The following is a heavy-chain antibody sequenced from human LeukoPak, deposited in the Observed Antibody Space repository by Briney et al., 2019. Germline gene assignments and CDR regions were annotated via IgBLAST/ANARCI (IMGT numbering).Heavy chain of an antibody. V-gene: IGHV4-4*07. CDR3: ARDRTXLGYYYYMDV. Sequence: SETLSLTCTVSGGSISSYYWSWIRQPAGKGLEWIGRIYTSGSTNYNPSLKSRVTMSVDTSKNQFSLKLSSVTAADTAVYYCARDRTXLGYYYYMDVWGKGTTVTVSS. D-gene: IGHD7-27*01. J-gene: IGHJ6*03. CDR1: GGSISSYY. CDR2: IYTSGST.